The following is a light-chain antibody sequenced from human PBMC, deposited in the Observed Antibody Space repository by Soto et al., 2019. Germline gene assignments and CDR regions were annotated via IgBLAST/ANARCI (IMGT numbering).Light chain of an antibody. V-gene: IGLV2-8*01. Sequence: QSALTQPPSASGSPGQSVTISCTGTRSDVGGYNYVSWYQQHPGKAPKLMIFEVSERPSGVPDRFSGSKSGNTASLTVSGLQAEDEADYYCSAYTARSTLVFGGGTKLTVL. CDR1: RSDVGGYNY. J-gene: IGLJ3*02. CDR2: EVS. CDR3: SAYTARSTLV.